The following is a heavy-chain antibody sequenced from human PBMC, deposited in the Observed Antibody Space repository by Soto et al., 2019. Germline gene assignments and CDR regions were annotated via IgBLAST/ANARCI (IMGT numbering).Heavy chain of an antibody. Sequence: PSETLSLTCTVSGGSISSYYWSWIRQPPGKGLEWIGYIYYSGSTNYNPSLKSRVTISVDTSKNQFSLELSSVTAADTAVYYCARGPGGDYEDYFDYWGQGTLVTVSS. V-gene: IGHV4-59*01. CDR2: IYYSGST. J-gene: IGHJ4*02. CDR1: GGSISSYY. D-gene: IGHD4-17*01. CDR3: ARGPGGDYEDYFDY.